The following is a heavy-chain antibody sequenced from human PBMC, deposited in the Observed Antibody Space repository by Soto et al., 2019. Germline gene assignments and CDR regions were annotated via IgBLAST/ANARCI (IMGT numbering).Heavy chain of an antibody. CDR1: GFTFSSYS. J-gene: IGHJ4*02. Sequence: GGSLRLSCAASGFTFSSYSMNWVRQAPGKGLEWVSYISSSSSTIYYADSVKGRFTISRDNAKNSLYLQMNSLRAEDTAVYYWASDSIMITFGGVIAKDDYWGQGTLVTVSS. D-gene: IGHD3-16*02. CDR3: ASDSIMITFGGVIAKDDY. V-gene: IGHV3-48*01. CDR2: ISSSSSTI.